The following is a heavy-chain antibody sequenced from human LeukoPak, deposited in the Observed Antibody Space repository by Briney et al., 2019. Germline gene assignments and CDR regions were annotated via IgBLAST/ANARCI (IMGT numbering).Heavy chain of an antibody. CDR1: GFTFSSYS. CDR3: ARDPVWGYCSSTSCQGTN. Sequence: PGGSLRLSCAASGFTFSSYSMNWVRQAPGKGLEWVSSISSSSSYIYYADSVKGRFTISRDNAKNSLYLQMNSLRAEDTAVYCCARDPVWGYCSSTSCQGTNWGQGTLVTVSS. CDR2: ISSSSSYI. V-gene: IGHV3-21*01. D-gene: IGHD2-2*01. J-gene: IGHJ4*02.